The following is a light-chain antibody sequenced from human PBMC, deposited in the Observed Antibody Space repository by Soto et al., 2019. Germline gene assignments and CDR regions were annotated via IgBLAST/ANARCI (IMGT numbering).Light chain of an antibody. CDR2: DES. J-gene: IGKJ4*01. CDR3: HQRAGWPPT. CDR1: RSVNNF. Sequence: ELVWTQSPVTLSLSPGERATLSCRATRSVNNFVAWYQQKPGQAPSLLISDESNRATGIPDRFSGSGSGTDFTLTINSLEPEEFAVYFCHQRAGWPPTFGGGTKVDIK. V-gene: IGKV3-11*01.